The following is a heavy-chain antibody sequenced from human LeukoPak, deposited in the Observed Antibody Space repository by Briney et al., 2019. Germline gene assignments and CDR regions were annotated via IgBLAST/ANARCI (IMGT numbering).Heavy chain of an antibody. J-gene: IGHJ4*02. CDR3: ARGDSSGVPDY. CDR1: GFTVSSNY. V-gene: IGHV3-11*01. D-gene: IGHD3-22*01. CDR2: ISHSGSNL. Sequence: GGSLILSCAASGFTVSSNYMSGVRPAPGKGPEWLSYISHSGSNLDYAESVRGRFTISRDNANHSLYLQINSLRAEDAAVYYCARGDSSGVPDYWGQGTLVTVSS.